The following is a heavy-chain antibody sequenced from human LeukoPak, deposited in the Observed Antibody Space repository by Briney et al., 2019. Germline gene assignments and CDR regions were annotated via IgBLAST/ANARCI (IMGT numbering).Heavy chain of an antibody. CDR3: GRDPRLYGSYLVDY. J-gene: IGHJ4*02. CDR2: ISGSGGST. D-gene: IGHD1-26*01. V-gene: IGHV3-23*01. Sequence: GGSLRLSCAASGFTFSSYAMSWVREAPGKGLEWVSAISGSGGSTYYADSVKGRFTVSRDNAKNTLYLQMDSLIAEDTAVYYCGRDPRLYGSYLVDYWGQGTLVTVSS. CDR1: GFTFSSYA.